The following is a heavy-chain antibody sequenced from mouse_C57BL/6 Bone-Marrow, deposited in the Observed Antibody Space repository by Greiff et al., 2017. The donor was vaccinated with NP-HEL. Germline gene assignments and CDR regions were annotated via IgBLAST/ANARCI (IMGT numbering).Heavy chain of an antibody. D-gene: IGHD1-1*01. Sequence: QVQLQQPGAELVKPGASVKMSCKASGYTFTSYWITWVKQRPGQGLEWIGDIYPGSGSTNYNEKFKSKATLTVDTSSSTAYMQLISLNSEDSAVYYCARSEGSSEAWFAYWGQGTLVTVSA. CDR2: IYPGSGST. CDR1: GYTFTSYW. CDR3: ARSEGSSEAWFAY. J-gene: IGHJ3*01. V-gene: IGHV1-55*01.